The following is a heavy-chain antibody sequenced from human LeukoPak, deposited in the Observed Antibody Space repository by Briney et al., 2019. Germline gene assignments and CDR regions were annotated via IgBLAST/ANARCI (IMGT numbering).Heavy chain of an antibody. V-gene: IGHV4-34*01. CDR2: INHSGST. J-gene: IGHJ4*02. D-gene: IGHD1-26*01. Sequence: SETLSLTCAVYGGSFSGYYWSWIRQSPGKGLEWIGEINHSGSTNYNPSLKSRVTISVDMSKNQFSLKLSSVTAADTAVYYCARVGSGSYYFVIDWGQRTLVTVSS. CDR1: GGSFSGYY. CDR3: ARVGSGSYYFVID.